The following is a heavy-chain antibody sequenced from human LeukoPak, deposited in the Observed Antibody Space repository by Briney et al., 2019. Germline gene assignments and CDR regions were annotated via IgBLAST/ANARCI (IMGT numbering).Heavy chain of an antibody. CDR1: GGSISSGGYS. Sequence: SETLSLTCAVSGGSISSGGYSWSWIRQPPGKGLEWIGYIYHSGSTYYNPSLKSRVTISVDRSKNQFSLKLSSVTAADTAVYYCARVSPYGYFDYWGQGTLVTVSS. V-gene: IGHV4-30-2*01. CDR3: ARVSPYGYFDY. CDR2: IYHSGST. J-gene: IGHJ4*02. D-gene: IGHD4-17*01.